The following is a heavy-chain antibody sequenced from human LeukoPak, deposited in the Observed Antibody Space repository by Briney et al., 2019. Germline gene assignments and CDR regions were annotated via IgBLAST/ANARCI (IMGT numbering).Heavy chain of an antibody. V-gene: IGHV3-48*03. D-gene: IGHD1-26*01. J-gene: IGHJ4*02. CDR3: AKDRGSYFDY. CDR2: IRSSGSTI. CDR1: GFIFSNYE. Sequence: PGGSLRLSCVASGFIFSNYEMNWVRQAPGKGLEWVSYIRSSGSTIYYADSVQGRFTISRDNSKNTLYLQMNSLRAEDTAVYYCAKDRGSYFDYWGQGILVTVSS.